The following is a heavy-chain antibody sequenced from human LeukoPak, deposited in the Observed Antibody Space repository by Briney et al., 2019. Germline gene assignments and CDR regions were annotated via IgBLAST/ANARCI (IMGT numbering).Heavy chain of an antibody. CDR1: GYPLTTYD. V-gene: IGHV1-8*01. D-gene: IGHD1-14*01. J-gene: IGHJ2*01. CDR2: RNPSSGYT. Sequence: ASVWVSCKASGYPLTTYDINWVRKATGQGLEWMGWRNPSSGYTGYSQKFQGRVTMTRNTSITTAYMELSSLRSEDTAVYYCARISDHNWYFDLWGRGTLVTVSS. CDR3: ARISDHNWYFDL.